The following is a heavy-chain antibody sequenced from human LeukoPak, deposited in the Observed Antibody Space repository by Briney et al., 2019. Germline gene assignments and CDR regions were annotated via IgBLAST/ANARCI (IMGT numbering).Heavy chain of an antibody. D-gene: IGHD1-14*01. J-gene: IGHJ4*02. CDR2: IYTSGST. CDR3: ARGGGKTGYYFDN. Sequence: PSETLSLTCAVYGGSFSSYYWSWIRQPAGKGLEWIGRIYTSGSTNYNPSLKSRVTISVDTSKNQFSLKLSSMTAADTAVYYCARGGGKTGYYFDNWGQGTLVTVSS. CDR1: GGSFSSYY. V-gene: IGHV4-59*10.